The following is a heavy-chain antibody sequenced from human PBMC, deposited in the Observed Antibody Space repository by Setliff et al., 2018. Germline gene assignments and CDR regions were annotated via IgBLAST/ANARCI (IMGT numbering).Heavy chain of an antibody. CDR3: ARDTRDRYDSSGYYLSLDS. CDR1: GGTFRTDG. CDR2: IIPVFRTA. V-gene: IGHV1-69*13. D-gene: IGHD3-22*01. Sequence: ASVKVSCKASGGTFRTDGFSWVRQAPGQGLEWMGRIIPVFRTANYAQRFRGRVTITADEVARTAYMELSTLRSEDTAVYYCARDTRDRYDSSGYYLSLDSWGQGSLVTVSS. J-gene: IGHJ4*02.